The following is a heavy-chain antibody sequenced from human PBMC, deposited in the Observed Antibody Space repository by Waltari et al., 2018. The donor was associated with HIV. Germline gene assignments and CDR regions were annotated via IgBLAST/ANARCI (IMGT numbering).Heavy chain of an antibody. J-gene: IGHJ4*02. Sequence: EVQLVESGGGLVKPGGSLRLSCAASGFTFSSYSMNWVRQGPGKGVECVSSISSGSTYVYYADSLRGRFNTSRDDAQNSLYLQMNSLKAEDTAVYYCARDLTVTTTAFFDYWGQGTLVTVSS. CDR3: ARDLTVTTTAFFDY. CDR2: ISSGSTYV. CDR1: GFTFSSYS. D-gene: IGHD4-17*01. V-gene: IGHV3-21*02.